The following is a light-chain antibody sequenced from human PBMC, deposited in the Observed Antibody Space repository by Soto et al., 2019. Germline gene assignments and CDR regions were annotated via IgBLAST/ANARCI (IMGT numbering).Light chain of an antibody. CDR2: DVS. J-gene: IGLJ1*01. Sequence: SVLTQPASWSGSPGQSITISCTGTSSDVGGYNYVSWYQQHPGKAPKLMIYDVSNRPSGVSNRFSGSKSGNTASLTISGLQAEDEADYYCSSYTSSSTLVFGTGTKVTVL. CDR3: SSYTSSSTLV. CDR1: SSDVGGYNY. V-gene: IGLV2-14*01.